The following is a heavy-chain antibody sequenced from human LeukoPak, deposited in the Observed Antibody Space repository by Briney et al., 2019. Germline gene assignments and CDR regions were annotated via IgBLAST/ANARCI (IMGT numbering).Heavy chain of an antibody. D-gene: IGHD1-26*01. CDR2: IYHSGST. CDR3: ARVSSGSYYFDS. V-gene: IGHV4-4*02. CDR1: GGSISSSNW. J-gene: IGHJ4*02. Sequence: PSETLSLTCAISGGSISSSNWWSWVRQPPGKGLEGIGEIYHSGSTNYSPSLKSRVTISVDKSKNQFSLKVTSVTAADTAVYYCARVSSGSYYFDSWGQGTLVTVSS.